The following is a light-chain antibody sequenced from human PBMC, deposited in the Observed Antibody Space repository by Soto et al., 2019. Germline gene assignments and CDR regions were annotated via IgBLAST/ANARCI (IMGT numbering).Light chain of an antibody. J-gene: IGKJ4*01. CDR1: QGISSY. CDR2: AAS. CDR3: QQHSDWPLT. V-gene: IGKV3-11*01. Sequence: EIVLTQSQATLSVSPCERATLSFRASQGISSYLAWYQQKPGQAPRLLIYAASTRATGIPARFSGSGSGTDFTLTISSLEPEDFAVYYCQQHSDWPLTFGGGTKVDIK.